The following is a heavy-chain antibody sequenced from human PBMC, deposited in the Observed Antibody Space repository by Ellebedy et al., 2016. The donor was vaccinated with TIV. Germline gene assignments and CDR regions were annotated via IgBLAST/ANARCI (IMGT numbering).Heavy chain of an antibody. V-gene: IGHV1-18*01. Sequence: ASVKVSCXTSGYTFTKYSLIWVRQAPGQGLEWMGWINTYSGNTDYSHKFEDRVSMTRDTSRNIAYLDLRSLRSDDTAVYYCARVSYYYDRGRLDPWGQGTQVIVS. CDR1: GYTFTKYS. CDR2: INTYSGNT. CDR3: ARVSYYYDRGRLDP. J-gene: IGHJ5*02. D-gene: IGHD3-22*01.